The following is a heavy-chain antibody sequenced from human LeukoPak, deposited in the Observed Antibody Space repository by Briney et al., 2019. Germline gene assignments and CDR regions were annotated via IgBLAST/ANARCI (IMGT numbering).Heavy chain of an antibody. J-gene: IGHJ4*02. CDR1: GFTFDVYS. CDR3: AKDPPEGQPLLPDY. CDR2: ISGSSSYV. V-gene: IGHV3-21*01. Sequence: GGSLRLSCAASGFTFDVYSMNWVRQAPGRGLEWVSSISGSSSYVYYADSVKGRFTISRDNAKNSLYLHMNSLRAEDTGVYYCAKDPPEGQPLLPDYWGQGTLVTVSS. D-gene: IGHD2-15*01.